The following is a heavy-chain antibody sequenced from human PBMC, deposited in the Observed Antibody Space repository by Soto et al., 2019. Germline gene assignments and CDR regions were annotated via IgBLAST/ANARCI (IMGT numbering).Heavy chain of an antibody. D-gene: IGHD2-21*01. CDR1: GGSVSSGTFY. CDR3: ARGDAINWFDP. J-gene: IGHJ5*02. CDR2: MSYSGNT. V-gene: IGHV4-61*01. Sequence: LCGGSVSSGTFYWSWIRQPPGKGLEWIGFMSYSGNTNYNPSLKSRVTISVDMFKNQFSLKLSSVTAADTAVYYCARGDAINWFDPWGQGTLVTVSS.